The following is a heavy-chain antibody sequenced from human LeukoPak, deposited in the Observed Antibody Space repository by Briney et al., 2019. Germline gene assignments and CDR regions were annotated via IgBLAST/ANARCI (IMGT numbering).Heavy chain of an antibody. V-gene: IGHV4-59*08. D-gene: IGHD3-10*01. CDR3: ARPHESPYYNGPFDP. J-gene: IGHJ5*02. CDR2: IYYSGST. Sequence: SETLSLTCTVSGGSISSYYWSWTRQPPGKGLEWIGYIYYSGSTNYNPSLKSRVTISVDTSKNQFSLKLNSVTAADTAVYYCARPHESPYYNGPFDPWGQGTLVTVSS. CDR1: GGSISSYY.